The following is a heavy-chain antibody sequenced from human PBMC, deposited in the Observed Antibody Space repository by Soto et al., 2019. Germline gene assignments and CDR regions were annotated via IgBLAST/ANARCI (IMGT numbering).Heavy chain of an antibody. CDR3: AKEGRESYARG. CDR1: GFTFSGYA. V-gene: IGHV3-23*01. D-gene: IGHD1-26*01. J-gene: IGHJ4*02. CDR2: ISGSGGRT. Sequence: VGSLRLSCVASGFTFSGYAMSWVRQAPGKGLEWVSAISGSGGRTYYADSVKGRITISRDNSKNTLYLQMNSLRVEDTAVYYCAKEGRESYARGWGQGTLVTVSS.